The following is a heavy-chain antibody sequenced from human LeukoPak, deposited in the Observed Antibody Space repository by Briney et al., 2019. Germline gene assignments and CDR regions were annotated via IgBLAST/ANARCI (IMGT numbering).Heavy chain of an antibody. D-gene: IGHD2-21*02. CDR3: AKLSRRSGDYVLFDY. J-gene: IGHJ4*02. CDR2: ISGSGTYT. Sequence: GGSLRLSCAASGFTFSDYGMSWVRQAPGKGLEWVSTISGSGTYTYYADSVKGRFTISRDSSKNRLYLQMNSLRAEDTAVYYCAKLSRRSGDYVLFDYWGQGTRVTVSS. CDR1: GFTFSDYG. V-gene: IGHV3-23*01.